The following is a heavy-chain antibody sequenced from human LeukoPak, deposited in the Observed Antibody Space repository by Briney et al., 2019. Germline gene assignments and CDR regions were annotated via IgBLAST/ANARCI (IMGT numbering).Heavy chain of an antibody. CDR3: TRNADSGLDY. J-gene: IGHJ4*02. CDR1: RYTFTRYY. D-gene: IGHD3-10*01. Sequence: ASVKVSCKASRYTFTRYYMHWVRQAPGQGLEWMGFINPSGGSTSYAQKFQGRVTMTRDTSTSAAYMELTSLRSEDTAMYYCTRNADSGLDYWGQGTLVTVSS. CDR2: INPSGGST. V-gene: IGHV1-46*03.